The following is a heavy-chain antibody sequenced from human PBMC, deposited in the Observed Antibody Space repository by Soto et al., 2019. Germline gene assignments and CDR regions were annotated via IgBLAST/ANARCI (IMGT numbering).Heavy chain of an antibody. CDR3: GRDGVGATPLGWFDP. CDR2: INPRRGDT. Sequence: QVQLVPSGAEVKKPGASVKVSCKASGYTFIGYYIHWVRQAPGQGLEWMGRINPRRGDTTYAQKFQGRLTMTRDTSISTANMELSSLRFADTAVYSCGRDGVGATPLGWFDPWGQGSLVTVAS. D-gene: IGHD1-26*01. CDR1: GYTFIGYY. V-gene: IGHV1-2*06. J-gene: IGHJ5*02.